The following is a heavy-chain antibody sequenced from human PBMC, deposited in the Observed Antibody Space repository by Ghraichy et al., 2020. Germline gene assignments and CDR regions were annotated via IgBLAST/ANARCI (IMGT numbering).Heavy chain of an antibody. CDR3: ARVLMGTSSSWSLYDY. V-gene: IGHV3-21*01. CDR1: GFTFSSYS. Sequence: GGSLRLSCAASGFTFSSYSMNWVRQAPGKGLEWVSSISSSSSYIYYADSVKGRFTISRDNAKNSLYLQMNSLRAEDTAVYYCARVLMGTSSSWSLYDYWGQGTLVTVSS. D-gene: IGHD6-13*01. J-gene: IGHJ4*02. CDR2: ISSSSSYI.